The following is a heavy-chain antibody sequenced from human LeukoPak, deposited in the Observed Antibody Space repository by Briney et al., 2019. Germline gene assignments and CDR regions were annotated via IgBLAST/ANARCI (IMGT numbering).Heavy chain of an antibody. D-gene: IGHD3-22*01. V-gene: IGHV4-34*01. CDR3: ARGDEVVVIQATVFDY. Sequence: SETLSLTCAVYGGSFSGYYWSWIRQPPGKGLEWIGEINHSGSTNYNPSLKSRVTISVDTSKNQFSLKLSSVTAADTAVYYGARGDEVVVIQATVFDYWGQGTLVTVSS. CDR2: INHSGST. CDR1: GGSFSGYY. J-gene: IGHJ4*02.